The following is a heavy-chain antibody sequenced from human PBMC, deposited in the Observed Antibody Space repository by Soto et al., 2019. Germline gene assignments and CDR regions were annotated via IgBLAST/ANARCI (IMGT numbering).Heavy chain of an antibody. Sequence: QLQLQESGPGLVKPSETLSLTCTVSGGSISSSSYYWGWMRQPPGKGLEWIGSIYYSGSTYYNPSLKSRVTIAVDTSKNQFSLKLSAVTAADTAVYYCATQDIVATVVGYWGQGTLVTVSS. CDR3: ATQDIVATVVGY. V-gene: IGHV4-39*01. D-gene: IGHD5-12*01. CDR2: IYYSGST. CDR1: GGSISSSSYY. J-gene: IGHJ4*02.